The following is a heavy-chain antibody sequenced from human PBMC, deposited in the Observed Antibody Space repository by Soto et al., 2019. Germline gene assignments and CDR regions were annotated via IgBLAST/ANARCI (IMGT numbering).Heavy chain of an antibody. CDR1: GGTFSTSA. CDR2: IIAYNGTP. Sequence: GASVKVSCKASGGTFSTSAFSWVRQAPGQGLEWMGWIIAYNGTPNYAQKLQGRVTMTTDTSTSTAYMELRSLRSDDTAVYYCAREPNYDILTGYLRFDYWGQGTLVTVSS. J-gene: IGHJ4*02. CDR3: AREPNYDILTGYLRFDY. V-gene: IGHV1-18*01. D-gene: IGHD3-9*01.